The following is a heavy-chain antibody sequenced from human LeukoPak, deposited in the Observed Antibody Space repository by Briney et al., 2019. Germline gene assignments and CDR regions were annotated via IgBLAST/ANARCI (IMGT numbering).Heavy chain of an antibody. J-gene: IGHJ4*02. Sequence: GGSLRLSCAASGFIFSDYSMSWIRQAPGKGLEWISYISTHSTYTHYADSVRGRFTISRDNAKNSLYLQMNSLRAEDTAVYYCATYYYASGSSDWGQGTLVTVSS. V-gene: IGHV3-11*03. CDR3: ATYYYASGSSD. D-gene: IGHD3-10*01. CDR1: GFIFSDYS. CDR2: ISTHSTYT.